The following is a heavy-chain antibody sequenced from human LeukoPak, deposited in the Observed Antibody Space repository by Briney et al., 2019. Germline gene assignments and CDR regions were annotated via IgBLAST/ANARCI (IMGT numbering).Heavy chain of an antibody. V-gene: IGHV4-59*08. CDR1: GGSISSYY. J-gene: IGHJ6*03. Sequence: SETLSLTCTVSGGSISSYYWSWIRQPPGKGLEWIGYIYYSGSTNYNPSLKSRVTISVDTSKNQFSLKLSSVTAADTAVYYCATGGGSPIRTYYYYYMDVWGKGTTVTVSS. CDR3: ATGGGSPIRTYYYYYMDV. D-gene: IGHD2-15*01. CDR2: IYYSGST.